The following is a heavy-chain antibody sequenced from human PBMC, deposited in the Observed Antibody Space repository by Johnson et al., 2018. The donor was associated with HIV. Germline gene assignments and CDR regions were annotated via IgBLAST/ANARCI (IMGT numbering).Heavy chain of an antibody. V-gene: IGHV3-7*03. Sequence: VQLVESGGGVVQPGRSLRLSCAASGFTFSSYGMHWVRQAPGKGLEWVANIKKDGSEKYYVDSVKGRFTISRDNAKNSLYLQMNTLRAEDTAVYYCARDAVISSGWYNVDAFDIWGQGTMVTVSS. CDR1: GFTFSSYG. CDR2: IKKDGSEK. D-gene: IGHD6-19*01. CDR3: ARDAVISSGWYNVDAFDI. J-gene: IGHJ3*02.